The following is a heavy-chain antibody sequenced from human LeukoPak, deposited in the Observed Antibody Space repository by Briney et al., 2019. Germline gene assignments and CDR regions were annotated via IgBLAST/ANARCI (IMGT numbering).Heavy chain of an antibody. V-gene: IGHV4-39*01. CDR1: GGSISSSSYY. CDR2: IYYSGST. J-gene: IGHJ4*02. CDR3: ASRFMGTGYIVH. D-gene: IGHD3/OR15-3a*01. Sequence: SGTLFLTCTVSGGSISSSSYYWGWIRQPPGKGLEWIGSIYYSGSTYYNPSLKSRVTISVDTSKNQFSLKLSSVTAADTAVYYCASRFMGTGYIVHWGQGTLVTVSS.